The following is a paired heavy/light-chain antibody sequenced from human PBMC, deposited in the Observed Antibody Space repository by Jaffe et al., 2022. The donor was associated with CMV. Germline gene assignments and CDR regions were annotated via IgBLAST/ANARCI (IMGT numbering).Light chain of an antibody. V-gene: IGLV3-1*01. CDR3: QAWDSSTVV. J-gene: IGLJ2*01. CDR1: KLGHKY. CDR2: EDT. Sequence: SYELTQPPSVSVSPGQTAIIPCSGDKLGHKYASWYQQKPGQSPVLVIYEDTKRPSGIPERFSGSNPGNTATLTISGTQAMDEADYYCQAWDSSTVVFGGGTRLTVL.
Heavy chain of an antibody. V-gene: IGHV4-39*01. J-gene: IGHJ4*02. CDR2: VYYSGST. Sequence: QLQLQESGPGLVKPSETLSLTCTVSGDSISSSDYYWGWIRQSPGKGLEWIGSVYYSGSTYYSPSLKSRVTISVDTSKKQFSLKLRSVTAADTAVYYCARHREYSSSLGGYYFDYWGQGTLVTV. D-gene: IGHD6-6*01. CDR1: GDSISSSDYY. CDR3: ARHREYSSSLGGYYFDY.